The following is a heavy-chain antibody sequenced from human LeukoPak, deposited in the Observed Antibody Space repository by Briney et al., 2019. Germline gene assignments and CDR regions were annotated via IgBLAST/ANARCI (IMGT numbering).Heavy chain of an antibody. CDR3: ARDLVTVTKGFDI. J-gene: IGHJ3*02. V-gene: IGHV4-59*11. Sequence: KSSETLSLTCAVSGDSFSSHYWTWIRQSPGTGLEWIGYTSHIGRTSYNPSLKSRVTISIDTSKNQFSLKLRSVTAADTAVYYCARDLVTVTKGFDIWGQGTMVSVSS. CDR2: TSHIGRT. D-gene: IGHD4-17*01. CDR1: GDSFSSHY.